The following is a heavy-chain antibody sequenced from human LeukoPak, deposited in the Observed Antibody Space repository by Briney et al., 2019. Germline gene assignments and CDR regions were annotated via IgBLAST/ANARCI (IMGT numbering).Heavy chain of an antibody. D-gene: IGHD6-19*01. CDR2: IYYTGTT. CDR1: GGSISGTYY. V-gene: IGHV4-59*08. J-gene: IGHJ5*02. Sequence: SETLSLTCTVSGGSISGTYYWSWIRQPPGKGLEWIGYIYYTGTTDSNPSLKSRVTISLDTSKNQFSLNLSSVTAADTAVYYCARGHSSGWYSPWGQGTLVTVSS. CDR3: ARGHSSGWYSP.